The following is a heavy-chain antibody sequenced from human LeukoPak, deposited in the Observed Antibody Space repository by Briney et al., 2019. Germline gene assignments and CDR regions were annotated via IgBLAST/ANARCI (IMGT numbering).Heavy chain of an antibody. CDR1: AFIFSGHW. Sequence: GGSLRLSCEGSAFIFSGHWMNWVRQTPGKRLEWVSIIGSSGGGIHYADSVKGRFTISRDNSKNALYLQMNSLRVEDTAVYYCAIDPNWGTHSWGQGVLVTVSS. J-gene: IGHJ4*02. CDR3: AIDPNWGTHS. V-gene: IGHV3-23*01. CDR2: IGSSGGGI. D-gene: IGHD7-27*01.